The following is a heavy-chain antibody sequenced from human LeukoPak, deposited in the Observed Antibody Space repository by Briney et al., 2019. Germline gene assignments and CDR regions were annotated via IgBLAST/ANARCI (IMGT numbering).Heavy chain of an antibody. V-gene: IGHV1-69*06. D-gene: IGHD3-22*01. CDR1: GGTFSSYA. CDR3: AADYYDSSRSFDY. J-gene: IGHJ4*02. CDR2: IIPIFGTA. Sequence: ASVEVSCKASGGTFSSYAISWVRQAPGQGLEWMGGIIPIFGTANHAQKFQGRVTITADKSTSTAYMELSSLRSEDTAVYYCAADYYDSSRSFDYWGQGTLVTVSS.